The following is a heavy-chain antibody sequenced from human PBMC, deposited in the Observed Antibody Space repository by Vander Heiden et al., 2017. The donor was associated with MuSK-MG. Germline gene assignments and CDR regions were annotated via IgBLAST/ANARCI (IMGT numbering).Heavy chain of an antibody. V-gene: IGHV3-23*01. CDR1: GCTFRNYA. J-gene: IGHJ4*02. D-gene: IGHD3-22*01. CDR2: IIGRGGKT. CDR3: AKKDPDTSGLPFRY. Sequence: EVQLLASGGRLVQPGGSLRLSCFVSGCTFRNYAINWVPQAPGKGLDWVSAIIGRGGKTYYADSVKGRFTISRDNSKNTLYLQMNSLKAEDTAVYYWAKKDPDTSGLPFRYGGQGTLVTVSS.